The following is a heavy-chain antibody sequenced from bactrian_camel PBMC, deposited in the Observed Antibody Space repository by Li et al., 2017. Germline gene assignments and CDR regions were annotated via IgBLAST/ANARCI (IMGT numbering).Heavy chain of an antibody. Sequence: QLVESGGGLVQPGGSLRLSCSVSEPTFGSYAMSWVRQAPGKGLEWVTTIESSADSTYYTDSVKGRFTISRDNAKNTIYLQMTSLKPEDTAMYYCTKGVGGTPYNWGQGTQVTVS. CDR2: IESSADST. D-gene: IGHD6*01. V-gene: IGHV3S40*01. CDR1: EPTFGSYA. CDR3: TKGVGGTPYN. J-gene: IGHJ4*01.